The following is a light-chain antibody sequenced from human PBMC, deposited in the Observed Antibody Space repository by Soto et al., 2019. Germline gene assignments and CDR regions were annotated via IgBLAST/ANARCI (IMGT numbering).Light chain of an antibody. Sequence: EIVLTQSPGTLSLSPGERATLSCRASQSITSSYLAWHQQKPGQAPRLRIYGASTRATGIPDRFSGSGSGTDFTLTISRLEPEDFAVYYCQQYGSSPGTFGQGTKVEVK. CDR2: GAS. CDR1: QSITSSY. J-gene: IGKJ1*01. V-gene: IGKV3-20*01. CDR3: QQYGSSPGT.